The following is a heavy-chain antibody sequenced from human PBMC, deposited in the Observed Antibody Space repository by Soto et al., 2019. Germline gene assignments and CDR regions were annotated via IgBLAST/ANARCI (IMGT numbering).Heavy chain of an antibody. J-gene: IGHJ4*02. CDR1: GYTLTELS. CDR3: ATDLKALEWLLRFDY. D-gene: IGHD3-3*01. V-gene: IGHV1-24*01. Sequence: ASVKVSCKVSGYTLTELSMHWVRQAPGKGLEWMGGFDPEDGETIYAQKFQGRVTMTEDTSTDTAYMELSSLRSEDTAVYYCATDLKALEWLLRFDYWGQGTLVTVSS. CDR2: FDPEDGET.